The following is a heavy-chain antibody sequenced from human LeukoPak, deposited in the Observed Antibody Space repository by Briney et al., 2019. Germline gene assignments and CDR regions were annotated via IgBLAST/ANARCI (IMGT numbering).Heavy chain of an antibody. CDR1: GFTVSSNY. Sequence: GGSLRLYCAASGFTVSSNYMSWVRQAPGKGLEWFSVVYSGGSTYYADSLEGRFTISRDKSKNTLYLQMNSVRAEDTAVYYCAGCSGWSRSLDYWGQGTLVTVSA. CDR2: VYSGGST. D-gene: IGHD3-3*01. J-gene: IGHJ4*02. CDR3: AGCSGWSRSLDY. V-gene: IGHV3-66*01.